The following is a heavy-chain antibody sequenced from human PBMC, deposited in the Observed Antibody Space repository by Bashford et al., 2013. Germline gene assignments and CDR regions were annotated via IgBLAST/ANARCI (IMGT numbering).Heavy chain of an antibody. V-gene: IGHV4-31*03. Sequence: SETLSLTCTVSGGSISSGGYYWSWIRQHPGKGLEWIGYIYYSGSTYYNPSLKSRVTISVDTSKNQFSLKLSSVTAADTAVYYCARVPRRDYGMDVWGQGTTVTVSS. CDR3: ARVPRRDYGMDV. D-gene: IGHD1-1*01. CDR2: IYYSGST. CDR1: GGSISSGGYY. J-gene: IGHJ6*02.